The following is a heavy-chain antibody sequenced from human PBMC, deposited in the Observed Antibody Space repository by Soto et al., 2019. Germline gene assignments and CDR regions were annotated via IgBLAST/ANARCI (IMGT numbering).Heavy chain of an antibody. CDR2: IYYSGST. CDR1: GGSISSSSYY. CDR3: ATRRPRGDYFDY. J-gene: IGHJ4*02. V-gene: IGHV4-39*01. Sequence: QLQLQESGPGLVKPSETLSLTCTVSGGSISSSSYYWGWIRQPPGKGLEWIGSIYYSGSTYYNPSLKSRVTISVDTSKNQFSLKLSSVTAADTAVYYCATRRPRGDYFDYWGQGTLVTVSS. D-gene: IGHD3-10*01.